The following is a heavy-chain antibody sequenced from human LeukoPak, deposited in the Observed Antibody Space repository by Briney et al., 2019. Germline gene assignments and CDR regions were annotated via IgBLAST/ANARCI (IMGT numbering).Heavy chain of an antibody. CDR3: ARGSRVAVSGSRPLDP. CDR1: GGSFSAYY. J-gene: IGHJ5*02. V-gene: IGHV4-34*01. D-gene: IGHD6-13*01. Sequence: SSETLSLTCAVSGGSFSAYYWSLIRQPPGKGLEWIGEINHSGSINYNPSLKRRVTISIDTFKNQFSLELNSVTAADTALYYCARGSRVAVSGSRPLDPWGQGTLVTVSS. CDR2: INHSGSI.